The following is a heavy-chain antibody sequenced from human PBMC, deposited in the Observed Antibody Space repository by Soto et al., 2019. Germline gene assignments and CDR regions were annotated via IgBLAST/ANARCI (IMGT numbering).Heavy chain of an antibody. Sequence: PSETLSLTCTVSCDSVISATYYWSWIRQPPGKGREWIGYIYYSGSTYYNPSLKSRVTISVDTSKNQFSLKLSSVTAADTAVSYCARGYVKYCSGGSCPTGWFDPWGQGTLVTVSS. J-gene: IGHJ5*02. CDR2: IYYSGST. D-gene: IGHD2-15*01. CDR3: ARGYVKYCSGGSCPTGWFDP. V-gene: IGHV4-31*03. CDR1: CDSVISATYY.